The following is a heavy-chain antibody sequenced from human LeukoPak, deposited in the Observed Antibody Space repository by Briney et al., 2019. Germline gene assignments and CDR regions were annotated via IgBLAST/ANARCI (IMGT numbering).Heavy chain of an antibody. Sequence: ASVKVSCKSSGYTFTDYYMHWVRQAPGQGLEWMGWINPNGGGTNYAQSFQGRGTMTRDTSIGTAYMELSSLTSDDTAIYYCARENNSGWYRKAAFDYWGQGTLVTVTS. CDR2: INPNGGGT. CDR3: ARENNSGWYRKAAFDY. V-gene: IGHV1-2*02. CDR1: GYTFTDYY. J-gene: IGHJ4*02. D-gene: IGHD6-19*01.